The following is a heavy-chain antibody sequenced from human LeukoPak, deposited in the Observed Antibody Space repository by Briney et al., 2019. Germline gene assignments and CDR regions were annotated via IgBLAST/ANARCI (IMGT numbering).Heavy chain of an antibody. CDR1: GGSISSSPYY. Sequence: SETLSLTCTVSGGSISSSPYYWGWIRQPPGKGLEWIGSLYYNGSTYYNPSLKSRVTISVDTSKKQVSLKLTSVTAADTAIYYCARPYHYDSGSRGTAFDIWGQGTMVTVSS. J-gene: IGHJ3*02. CDR3: ARPYHYDSGSRGTAFDI. CDR2: LYYNGST. D-gene: IGHD3-10*01. V-gene: IGHV4-39*01.